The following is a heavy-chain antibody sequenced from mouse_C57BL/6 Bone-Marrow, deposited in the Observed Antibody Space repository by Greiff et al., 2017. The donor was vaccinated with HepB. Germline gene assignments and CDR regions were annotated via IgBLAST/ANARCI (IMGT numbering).Heavy chain of an antibody. V-gene: IGHV3-6*01. D-gene: IGHD2-4*01. J-gene: IGHJ3*01. Sequence: EVKLVESGPGLVKPSQSLSLTCSVTGYSITSGYYWNWIRQFPGNKLEWMGYISYDGSNNYNPSLKNRISITRDTSKNQFFLKLNSVTTEDTATYYCARWITTRAYWGQGTLVTVSA. CDR3: ARWITTRAY. CDR2: ISYDGSN. CDR1: GYSITSGYY.